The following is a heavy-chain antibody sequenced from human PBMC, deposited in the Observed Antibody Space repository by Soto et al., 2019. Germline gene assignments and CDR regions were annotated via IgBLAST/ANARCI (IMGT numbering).Heavy chain of an antibody. D-gene: IGHD3-10*01. J-gene: IGHJ4*02. CDR2: IYNEGTYS. CDR1: GFLFRMSW. Sequence: EVQLVESGGGLVPRGGSVGLSCAASGFLFRMSWMHLVRQSPGKGPLWISRIYNEGTYSDYADSVRARCTISRDNVNETLYLQMNNLRAEASGLYYCTRGPRPISPGTGAYCGQGTHVTVSS. V-gene: IGHV3-74*01. CDR3: TRGPRPISPGTGAY.